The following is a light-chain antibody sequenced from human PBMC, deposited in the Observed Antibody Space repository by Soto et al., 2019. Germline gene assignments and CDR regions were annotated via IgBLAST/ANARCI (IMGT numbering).Light chain of an antibody. CDR2: GAS. Sequence: EIVLTQSPGTLSLSPGERATLSCRASQSVSSSYLAWYQQKPGQAPRLLIYGASSRATGIPDRFSGSGSGTDFTLTISRLEPEDFAVCYCQQYARTFGQGTKVDIK. V-gene: IGKV3-20*01. CDR1: QSVSSSY. J-gene: IGKJ1*01. CDR3: QQYART.